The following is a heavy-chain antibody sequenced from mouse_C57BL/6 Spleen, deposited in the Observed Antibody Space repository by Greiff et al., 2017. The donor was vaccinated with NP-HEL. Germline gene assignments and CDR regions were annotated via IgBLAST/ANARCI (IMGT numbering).Heavy chain of an antibody. Sequence: QVQLQQSGAELMKPGASVKLSCKATGYTFTGYWIEWVKQRPGHGLEWIGEILPGSGSTNYNEKFKGKATFTADTSSNTAYMQLSSLTTEDSAIYYCARMGDPNYYGSSPAWFAYWGQGTLVTVSA. D-gene: IGHD1-1*01. CDR3: ARMGDPNYYGSSPAWFAY. J-gene: IGHJ3*01. CDR1: GYTFTGYW. CDR2: ILPGSGST. V-gene: IGHV1-9*01.